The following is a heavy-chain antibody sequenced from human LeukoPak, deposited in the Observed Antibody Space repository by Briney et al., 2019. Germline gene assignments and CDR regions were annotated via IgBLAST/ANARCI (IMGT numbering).Heavy chain of an antibody. CDR2: ISGRDDST. V-gene: IGHV3-23*01. J-gene: IGHJ5*02. D-gene: IGHD3-9*01. CDR3: VKGAHYDILTGYRLLKVDP. Sequence: GGSLRLSCAASGFTFSSYAMSWVRQAPGKGLEWVSAISGRDDSTYYADSVKGRFTFSRDNSKNTLYLQMDSLRAEDTAVYYCVKGAHYDILTGYRLLKVDPWGQGTLVTVSS. CDR1: GFTFSSYA.